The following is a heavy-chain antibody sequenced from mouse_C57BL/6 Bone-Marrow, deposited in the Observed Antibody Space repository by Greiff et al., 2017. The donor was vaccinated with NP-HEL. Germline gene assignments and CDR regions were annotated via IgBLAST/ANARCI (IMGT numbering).Heavy chain of an antibody. CDR2: IDPNSGGT. CDR3: ARYYYGSRGWYFDV. CDR1: GYTFTSYW. D-gene: IGHD1-1*01. J-gene: IGHJ1*03. Sequence: VQLQQPGADLVKPGASVKLSCKASGYTFTSYWMHWVKQRPGRGLEWIGRIDPNSGGTKSNEKFKTKATLTVDKPSSTAYMQLSSLTSEDSAVYYCARYYYGSRGWYFDVWGTGTTVTVSS. V-gene: IGHV1-72*01.